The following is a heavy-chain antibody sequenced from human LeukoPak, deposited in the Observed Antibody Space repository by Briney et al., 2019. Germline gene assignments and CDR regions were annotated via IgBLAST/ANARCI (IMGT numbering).Heavy chain of an antibody. J-gene: IGHJ4*02. V-gene: IGHV1-18*01. CDR1: GYTFTSYG. Sequence: ASVKVSRKASGYTFTSYGISWVRQAPGQGLEWMGWISAYNGNTNYAQKLQGRVTMTTDTSTSTAYMELRSLRSDDTAVYYCARVEHYYGSGSWGYWGQGTLVTVSS. D-gene: IGHD3-10*01. CDR2: ISAYNGNT. CDR3: ARVEHYYGSGSWGY.